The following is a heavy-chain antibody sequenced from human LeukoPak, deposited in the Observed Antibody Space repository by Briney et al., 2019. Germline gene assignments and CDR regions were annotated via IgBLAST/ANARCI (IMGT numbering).Heavy chain of an antibody. CDR1: GYTFTGYY. J-gene: IGHJ4*02. D-gene: IGHD1-26*01. V-gene: IGHV1-2*06. CDR3: ARRSGNYYPDY. Sequence: GASVKVSCKASGYTFTGYYMHWVRQAPGQGLEWMGRIIPNSGGTNYAQKFQDRVTMTRDTSTSTAYMELSRLRSDDTAVYYCARRSGNYYPDYWGQGTLVTVSS. CDR2: IIPNSGGT.